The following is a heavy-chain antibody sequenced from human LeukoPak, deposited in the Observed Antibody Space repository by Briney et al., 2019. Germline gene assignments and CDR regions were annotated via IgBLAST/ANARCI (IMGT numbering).Heavy chain of an antibody. J-gene: IGHJ3*02. D-gene: IGHD6-13*01. Sequence: GGSLRLSCAASRFTVSSNYMSWVRQAPGKGLEWVSVIYSGGSTYYADSVKGRFTISRDNSKNTLYLQMNRLRAEDTALYYCARALAEAGDAFVIWGQWTMVTVSS. CDR2: IYSGGST. V-gene: IGHV3-53*01. CDR3: ARALAEAGDAFVI. CDR1: RFTVSSNY.